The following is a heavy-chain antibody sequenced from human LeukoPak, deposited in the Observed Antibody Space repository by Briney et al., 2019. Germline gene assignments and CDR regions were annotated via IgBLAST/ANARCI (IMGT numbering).Heavy chain of an antibody. CDR2: IYYSGST. CDR3: ARRKYSSSSGHFDY. D-gene: IGHD6-6*01. CDR1: GGSISSYY. Sequence: PSETLSLTFTVSGGSISSYYWSWIRQPPGKGLEWIGYIYYSGSTNYNPSLKSRVTISVDTSKNQFSLKLSSVTAADTAVYYCARRKYSSSSGHFDYWGQGTLVTVSS. V-gene: IGHV4-59*12. J-gene: IGHJ4*02.